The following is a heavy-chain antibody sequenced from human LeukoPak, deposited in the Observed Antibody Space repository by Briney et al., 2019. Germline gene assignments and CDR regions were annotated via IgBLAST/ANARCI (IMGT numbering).Heavy chain of an antibody. D-gene: IGHD6-19*01. CDR2: IYHSGST. Sequence: SETLSLTCAVSGGSISSSNWWSWVRQPPGKGLEWIGEIYHSGSTNYNPSLKSRVTISVDTSKNQFSLKLSSVTAADTAVYYCARHLSGWAEYFQHWGQGTLVTVSS. CDR1: GGSISSSNW. J-gene: IGHJ1*01. V-gene: IGHV4-4*02. CDR3: ARHLSGWAEYFQH.